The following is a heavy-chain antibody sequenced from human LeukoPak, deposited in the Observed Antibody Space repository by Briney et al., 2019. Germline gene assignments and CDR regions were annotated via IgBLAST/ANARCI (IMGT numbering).Heavy chain of an antibody. CDR1: GYTFAGYY. V-gene: IGHV1-2*02. J-gene: IGHJ4*02. D-gene: IGHD1-26*01. Sequence: ASVKVSCKASGYTFAGYYMHWLRHAPGQGLEWMGWINPNSGGTNYAQKFQGRVTLTRDTSISTAYMELSRLRSDDTAVYYCARAIFVRYSGFDYWGQGTLVNGSS. CDR3: ARAIFVRYSGFDY. CDR2: INPNSGGT.